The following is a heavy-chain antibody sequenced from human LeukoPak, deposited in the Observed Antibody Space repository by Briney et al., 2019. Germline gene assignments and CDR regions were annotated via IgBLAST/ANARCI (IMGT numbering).Heavy chain of an antibody. CDR1: GFTFSSYW. J-gene: IGHJ4*02. V-gene: IGHV3-7*03. D-gene: IGHD3-22*01. CDR2: IKQDGSEK. CDR3: ARVHDYYDSSGYSN. Sequence: GGSLRLSCAASGFTFSSYWMSWVRQAPGKGLEWVANIKQDGSEKYYVDSVKGRFTISRDNAKSSLYLQMNSLRAEDTAVYYCARVHDYYDSSGYSNWGQGTLVTVSS.